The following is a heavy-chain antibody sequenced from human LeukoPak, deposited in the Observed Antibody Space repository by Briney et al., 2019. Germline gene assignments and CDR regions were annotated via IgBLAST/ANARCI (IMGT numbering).Heavy chain of an antibody. Sequence: ASVNASCTASGYTFMKYGFSWVRQAPGQGLEWLGWISTYNGNTKYAEKFQGRVTMTTDTSTSTAYMELRSLRSDDTAVYHCARDPKWEGWNTEGRVMDVWGQGTTVTVSS. CDR2: ISTYNGNT. D-gene: IGHD1-26*01. V-gene: IGHV1-18*01. J-gene: IGHJ6*02. CDR1: GYTFMKYG. CDR3: ARDPKWEGWNTEGRVMDV.